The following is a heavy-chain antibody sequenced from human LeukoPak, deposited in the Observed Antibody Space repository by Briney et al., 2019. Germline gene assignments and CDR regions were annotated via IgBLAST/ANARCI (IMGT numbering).Heavy chain of an antibody. CDR1: GFTFSSNG. Sequence: PGGSLRLSCAASGFTFSSNGMHWVRQAPGKGLEWVAVISYDGSNKYYADSVKGRFTISRDNSKNTLYLQMNSLRAEDTAVYYCAKPHVDSEYYFDYWGQGTLVTVSS. D-gene: IGHD5-12*01. V-gene: IGHV3-30*18. CDR2: ISYDGSNK. J-gene: IGHJ4*02. CDR3: AKPHVDSEYYFDY.